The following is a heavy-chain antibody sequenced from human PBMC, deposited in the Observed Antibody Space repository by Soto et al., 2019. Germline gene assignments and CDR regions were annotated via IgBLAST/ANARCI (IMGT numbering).Heavy chain of an antibody. V-gene: IGHV3-23*01. CDR3: ARARRGAPYYYTMDL. Sequence: GGSLRLSCIASGFTFSSYAMTWVRQAPGKGLEWVSDISGSGGITYYADSVKGRFTISRDNSKDTLNLQMNSLRADDTAVYYCARARRGAPYYYTMDLWGQGTTVTVSS. CDR1: GFTFSSYA. CDR2: ISGSGGIT. J-gene: IGHJ6*02. D-gene: IGHD3-10*01.